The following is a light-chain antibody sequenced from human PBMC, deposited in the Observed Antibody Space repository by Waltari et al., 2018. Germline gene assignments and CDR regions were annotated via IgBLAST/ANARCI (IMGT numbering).Light chain of an antibody. CDR1: QGLVHSDGNTY. Sequence: DVVLTQSPLSLPVTLGQPASISCRSSQGLVHSDGNTYLNWFHQRPGQSPRRLIYKVSHRDSGVPPRFSGSRSGTDFTFTISSLQPEDCAVYYCQHSFETPYSFGQGTKVEIK. J-gene: IGKJ2*03. V-gene: IGKV2-30*02. CDR2: KVS. CDR3: QHSFETPYS.